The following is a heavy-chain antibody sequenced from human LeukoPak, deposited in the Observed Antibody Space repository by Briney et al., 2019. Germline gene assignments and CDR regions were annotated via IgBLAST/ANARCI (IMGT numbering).Heavy chain of an antibody. CDR1: GGSMNNYY. D-gene: IGHD4-17*01. J-gene: IGHJ2*01. V-gene: IGHV4-59*08. Sequence: SATLSLTCTVSGGSMNNYYWTWMRQPPGKGPEWIGYIYYAGSTNYNPSLKSRVTISVDTSKNQFSLKLSSVTAADTAVYYCARRMTTVTIFMSPTRPYWYFDLWGRGTLVTVSS. CDR2: IYYAGST. CDR3: ARRMTTVTIFMSPTRPYWYFDL.